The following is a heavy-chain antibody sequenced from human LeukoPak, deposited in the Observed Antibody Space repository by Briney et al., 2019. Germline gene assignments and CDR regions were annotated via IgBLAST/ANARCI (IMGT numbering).Heavy chain of an antibody. V-gene: IGHV4-38-2*01. D-gene: IGHD6-13*01. Sequence: PSETLSLTCAVSGYSISSGYYWGWIRQPPGKGLEWIGSIYHSGSTYYNPSLKSRVTISVDTSKNQFSLKLSSVTAADTAVYYCARAASYSSSGKTRKNYYFDYWGQGTLVTVSS. J-gene: IGHJ4*02. CDR2: IYHSGST. CDR3: ARAASYSSSGKTRKNYYFDY. CDR1: GYSISSGYY.